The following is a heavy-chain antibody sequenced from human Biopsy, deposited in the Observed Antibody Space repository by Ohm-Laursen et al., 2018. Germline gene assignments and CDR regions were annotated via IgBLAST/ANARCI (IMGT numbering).Heavy chain of an antibody. CDR2: ISYTGYT. V-gene: IGHV4-59*11. CDR3: ARDVKRYCSGTSCYSGYFGMDV. D-gene: IGHD2-2*01. Sequence: SETLSLTCTVSGGSFTGHYWSWIRQPPGKGLEWIRHISYTGYTSYNASLKSRVTISVDTSKNQFSLNLNSVTAADTAVYFCARDVKRYCSGTSCYSGYFGMDVWGQGTTVTVS. J-gene: IGHJ6*02. CDR1: GGSFTGHY.